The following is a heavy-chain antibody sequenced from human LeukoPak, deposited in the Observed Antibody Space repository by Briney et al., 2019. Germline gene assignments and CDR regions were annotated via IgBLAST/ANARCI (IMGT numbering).Heavy chain of an antibody. J-gene: IGHJ4*02. CDR3: ACGVSSRAYLFDY. D-gene: IGHD2-2*01. V-gene: IGHV1-69*04. Sequence: SVKVSCKASGGTFRSYAIRWVRQAPGKGLQWMGRIIPMLGIANYAQKFQGRVTITGDNSTSTAYMELSSLRSEDTAVYYCACGVSSRAYLFDYWGQGTLVTVSS. CDR1: GGTFRSYA. CDR2: IIPMLGIA.